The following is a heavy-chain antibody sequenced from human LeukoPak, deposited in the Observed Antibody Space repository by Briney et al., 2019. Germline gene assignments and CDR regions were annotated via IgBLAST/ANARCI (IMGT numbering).Heavy chain of an antibody. D-gene: IGHD1-26*01. Sequence: QSGGSLRLSCAASGFTFSSYAMSWVRQAPGKGLEWVSAISGSGGSTYYADSVKGRFTISRDNSKNTLYLQMNSLRAEDTAVYYCARDLEVREAAQAPTNIALDYWGQRTLVTVSS. J-gene: IGHJ4*02. CDR1: GFTFSSYA. V-gene: IGHV3-23*01. CDR2: ISGSGGST. CDR3: ARDLEVREAAQAPTNIALDY.